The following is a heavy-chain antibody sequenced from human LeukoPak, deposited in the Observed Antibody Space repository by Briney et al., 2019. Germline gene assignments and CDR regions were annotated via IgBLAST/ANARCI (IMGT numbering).Heavy chain of an antibody. CDR2: MNPNSGNT. Sequence: ASVKVSCKASGYTFTSYDINWVRQATGQGLEWMGWMNPNSGNTGYAQKFLGRVTITRNTSISTAYMELSSLRSEDTAVYYCARSSIAAAGHDAFDIWGQGTMVTVSS. CDR1: GYTFTSYD. D-gene: IGHD6-13*01. CDR3: ARSSIAAAGHDAFDI. V-gene: IGHV1-8*03. J-gene: IGHJ3*02.